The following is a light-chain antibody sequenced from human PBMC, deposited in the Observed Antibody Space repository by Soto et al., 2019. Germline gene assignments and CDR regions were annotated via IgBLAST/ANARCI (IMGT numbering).Light chain of an antibody. J-gene: IGLJ2*01. CDR2: LSSDGSH. CDR1: SGHSIYS. V-gene: IGLV4-69*01. Sequence: QSVLTQSPSASASLGASVKLTCTLSSGHSIYSITWHQQQPEKGPRYLMKLSSDGSHSKGDGIPDRFSGSSSGAERYLTISSLQSEDEADYYCQTWGTGTVVFGGGTKLTVL. CDR3: QTWGTGTVV.